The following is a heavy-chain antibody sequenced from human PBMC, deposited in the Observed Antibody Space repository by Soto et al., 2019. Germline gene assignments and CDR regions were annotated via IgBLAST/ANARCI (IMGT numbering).Heavy chain of an antibody. CDR2: IKHDTSEA. J-gene: IGHJ4*02. CDR1: GFKFSDYW. V-gene: IGHV3-7*03. CDR3: ARDGLLFSGPYRPSRFDY. Sequence: GVSLRLSCAASGFKFSDYWMSWVRQAPGKGLEWVGNIKHDTSEAHYADSVKGRFTITRDNIKNFLFLQMNGLRSDDTASYYCARDGLLFSGPYRPSRFDYWGRGTLVTVSS. D-gene: IGHD3-16*02.